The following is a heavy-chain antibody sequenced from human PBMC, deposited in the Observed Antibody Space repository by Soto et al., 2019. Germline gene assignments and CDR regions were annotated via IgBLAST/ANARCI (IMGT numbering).Heavy chain of an antibody. Sequence: GGSLRLSCAASGFTFNNYPLNWVRQAPGKGPEWVSSISDTGDDTFYAGSVRGRFTISRDDAKSSLYLQMDSLRVEDTAVYYCAIPYDILTGTPDYWGQGTLVTVSS. CDR3: AIPYDILTGTPDY. V-gene: IGHV3-21*01. D-gene: IGHD3-9*01. J-gene: IGHJ4*02. CDR1: GFTFNNYP. CDR2: ISDTGDDT.